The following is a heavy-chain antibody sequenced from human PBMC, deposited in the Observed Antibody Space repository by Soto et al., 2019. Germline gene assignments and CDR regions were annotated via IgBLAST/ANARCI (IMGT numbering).Heavy chain of an antibody. V-gene: IGHV4-31*03. Sequence: SETLSLTCTVSGGSISSGGNYWSWIRQHPGKGLEWIGYIYDSGSTYYNPSLKSRVTISVDTSKNQFSLKLSSVTAADTAVYYCARDSSSSGYNWFDPWGQGTLITVSS. CDR2: IYDSGST. CDR1: GGSISSGGNY. J-gene: IGHJ5*02. CDR3: ARDSSSSGYNWFDP. D-gene: IGHD6-6*01.